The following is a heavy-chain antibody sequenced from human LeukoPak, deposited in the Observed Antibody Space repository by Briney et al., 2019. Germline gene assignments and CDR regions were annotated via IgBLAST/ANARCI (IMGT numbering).Heavy chain of an antibody. D-gene: IGHD1-26*01. J-gene: IGHJ4*02. CDR3: ARDRRMEVGATDGNDY. CDR2: INPSGGTT. Sequence: ASVKVSCKASGYTFTSFYIHWVRQAPGQGLEWMAIINPSGGTTRYAQKFQGRVTMTRDTSTSTVYMELSSLRSEDTAVYYCARDRRMEVGATDGNDYWGQGTPATVSS. V-gene: IGHV1-46*01. CDR1: GYTFTSFY.